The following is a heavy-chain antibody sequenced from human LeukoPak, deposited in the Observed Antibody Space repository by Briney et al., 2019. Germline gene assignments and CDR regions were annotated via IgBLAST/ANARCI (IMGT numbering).Heavy chain of an antibody. CDR2: ISAYNGNT. V-gene: IGHV1-18*01. J-gene: IGHJ4*02. CDR3: ARDLWELLPYYFDY. CDR1: GYTFISYG. D-gene: IGHD1-26*01. Sequence: GASVKVSCKASGYTFISYGISWVRQAPGQGLEWMGWISAYNGNTNYAQKLQGRVTMTTDTSTSTAYMELRSLRSDDTAVYYCARDLWELLPYYFDYWGQGTLVTVSS.